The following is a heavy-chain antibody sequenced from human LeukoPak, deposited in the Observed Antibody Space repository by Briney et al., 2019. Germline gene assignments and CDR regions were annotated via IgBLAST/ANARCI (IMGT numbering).Heavy chain of an antibody. CDR3: ARGGVIAAGDAFDI. Sequence: DPSETLSLTCTVSGGSISSSSHYWGWIRQPPGKGLEWIGSIYYSGSTYYNPSLKSRVTISVDRSKNQFSLKLSSVTAADTAVYYCARGGVIAAGDAFDIWGQGTMVTVSS. D-gene: IGHD6-13*01. CDR2: IYYSGST. CDR1: GGSISSSSHY. J-gene: IGHJ3*02. V-gene: IGHV4-39*07.